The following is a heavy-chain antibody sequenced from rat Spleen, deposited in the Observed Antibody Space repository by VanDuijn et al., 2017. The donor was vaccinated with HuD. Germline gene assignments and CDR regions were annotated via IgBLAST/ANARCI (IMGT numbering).Heavy chain of an antibody. Sequence: EVKLVESGGGLMQPGRSLKLSCAASGFTFSNYGIHWIRQAPTKGLEWVAYISPSGGSTYYRDSVRGRFTISRDNAKTTLYLQMDSLRSEDTATYHCTRAGYLRDWYFDFWGPGTMVTVSS. CDR1: GFTFSNYG. J-gene: IGHJ1*01. CDR2: ISPSGGST. V-gene: IGHV5-19*01. CDR3: TRAGYLRDWYFDF. D-gene: IGHD2-2*01.